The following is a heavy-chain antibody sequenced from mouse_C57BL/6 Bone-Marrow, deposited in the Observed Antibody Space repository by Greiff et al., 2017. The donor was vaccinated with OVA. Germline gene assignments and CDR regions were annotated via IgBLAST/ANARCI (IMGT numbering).Heavy chain of an antibody. CDR1: GYTFPDYY. Sequence: EVQLQQSGPVLVKPGASVKMSCKASGYTFPDYYMNWVKQSHGKSLEWIGVINPYNGGTSYNQKFTGKATLTVDKSSSTAYMELNSLTSEDSAVYYCAQYYYAMDYWGQGTSVTVSS. CDR2: INPYNGGT. CDR3: AQYYYAMDY. V-gene: IGHV1-19*01. J-gene: IGHJ4*01.